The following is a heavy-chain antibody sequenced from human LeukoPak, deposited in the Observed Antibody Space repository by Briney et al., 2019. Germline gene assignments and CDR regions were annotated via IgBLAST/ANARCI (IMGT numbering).Heavy chain of an antibody. J-gene: IGHJ6*03. V-gene: IGHV1-2*02. D-gene: IGHD1-26*01. CDR2: INPNSGGT. CDR3: ARLNSGYDYYYMDV. Sequence: ASVKVSCKASGYTFTGYYMHWVRQAPGQGLEWMGWINPNSGGTNYAQKFQGRVTMTRDTSISTAYMELSRLRSDDTAVYYCARLNSGYDYYYMDVWGKGTTVTVSS. CDR1: GYTFTGYY.